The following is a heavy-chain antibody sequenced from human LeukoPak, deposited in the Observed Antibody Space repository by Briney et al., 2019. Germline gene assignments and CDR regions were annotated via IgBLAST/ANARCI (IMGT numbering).Heavy chain of an antibody. D-gene: IGHD1-26*01. V-gene: IGHV4-34*01. J-gene: IGHJ5*02. CDR2: INHSGST. CDR3: AREYPKGGSYRFDP. Sequence: PSETLSLTCTASGGSISSYYWSWIRQPPGKGLEWIGEINHSGSTNYNPSLKSRVTISVDTSKNYFSLKLSSVTAADTAVYYCAREYPKGGSYRFDPWGQGTLVTVSS. CDR1: GGSISSYY.